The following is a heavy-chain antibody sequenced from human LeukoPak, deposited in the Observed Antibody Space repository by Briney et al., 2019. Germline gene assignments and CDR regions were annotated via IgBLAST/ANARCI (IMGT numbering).Heavy chain of an antibody. V-gene: IGHV3-33*06. J-gene: IGHJ6*03. D-gene: IGHD3-10*01. Sequence: SGRSLRLSCAASGFMFSDYGMHWVRQAPGKRLEWVAAIWYDGSNIFYADSVKGRFTISRDNSKNALYLQMNSLRAEDTADYYCAKEGDRGEALYYYYMDVWGNGTTVTVSS. CDR2: IWYDGSNI. CDR3: AKEGDRGEALYYYYMDV. CDR1: GFMFSDYG.